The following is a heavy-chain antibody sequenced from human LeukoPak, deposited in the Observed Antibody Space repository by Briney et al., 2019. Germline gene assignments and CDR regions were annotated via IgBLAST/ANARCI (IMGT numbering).Heavy chain of an antibody. Sequence: SETLSLTCAVYGGSFSDYYWSWIRQPPGKGLEWIGEINHSGGTYYNPSLKSRVTISLDPSKNHFSLNLTSVTAADTAVYYCARGAVGGSSGWYPYWGQGTLVTVSS. V-gene: IGHV4-34*01. CDR3: ARGAVGGSSGWYPY. J-gene: IGHJ4*02. CDR1: GGSFSDYY. CDR2: INHSGGT. D-gene: IGHD6-19*01.